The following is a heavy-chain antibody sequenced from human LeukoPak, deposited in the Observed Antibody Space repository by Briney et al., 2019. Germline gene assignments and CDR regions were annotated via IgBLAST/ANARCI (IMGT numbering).Heavy chain of an antibody. Sequence: GGSLRLSCAASGFTFSSYGMSWVRQAPGKGLEWVSAISGSGGSTYYADSVKGRFTISRDNSKNTLYLQMNSLRAGDTAVYYCGKGGNTAMTLFDYWGQGTLVTVSS. J-gene: IGHJ4*02. CDR2: ISGSGGST. V-gene: IGHV3-23*01. CDR1: GFTFSSYG. D-gene: IGHD5-18*01. CDR3: GKGGNTAMTLFDY.